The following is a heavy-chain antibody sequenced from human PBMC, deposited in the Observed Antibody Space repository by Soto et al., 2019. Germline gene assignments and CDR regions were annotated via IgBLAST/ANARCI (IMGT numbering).Heavy chain of an antibody. CDR2: INHSGST. V-gene: IGHV4-34*01. CDR1: GGAFSGYY. J-gene: IGHJ5*02. D-gene: IGHD2-2*01. Sequence: SETLSLTCAVYGGAFSGYYWSWIRQPPGKGLEWIGEINHSGSTNYNPSLKSRVTISIDTSKNQFSLMLSSVTAADTAVYYCARVPDRWGQGTLVTVSS. CDR3: ARVPDR.